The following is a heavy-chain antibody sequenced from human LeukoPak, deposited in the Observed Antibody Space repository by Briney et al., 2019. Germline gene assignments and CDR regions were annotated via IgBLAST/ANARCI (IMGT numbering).Heavy chain of an antibody. CDR1: GGSISSSSYY. J-gene: IGHJ6*03. Sequence: SETLSLTCTVSGGSISSSSYYWSWIRQPPGKGLEWIGYIYYSGSTNYNPSLKSRVTISVDTSKNQFSLKLSSVTAADTAVYYCARAVWFGELPYYYYMDVWGKGTTVTVSS. D-gene: IGHD3-10*01. CDR3: ARAVWFGELPYYYYMDV. V-gene: IGHV4-61*05. CDR2: IYYSGST.